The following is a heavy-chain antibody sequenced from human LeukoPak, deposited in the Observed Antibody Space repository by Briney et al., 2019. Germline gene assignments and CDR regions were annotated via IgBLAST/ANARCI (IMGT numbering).Heavy chain of an antibody. J-gene: IGHJ4*02. Sequence: PGGSLRLSCAASGFTVSSNYMSWVRQAPGKGLEWVSVIYSCGSTYYADSVKGRFTISRDNSKNTLYLQMNSLRAEDTAVYYCAKYSSSWSFDYWGQGTPVTVSS. CDR3: AKYSSSWSFDY. CDR2: IYSCGST. V-gene: IGHV3-53*01. CDR1: GFTVSSNY. D-gene: IGHD6-13*01.